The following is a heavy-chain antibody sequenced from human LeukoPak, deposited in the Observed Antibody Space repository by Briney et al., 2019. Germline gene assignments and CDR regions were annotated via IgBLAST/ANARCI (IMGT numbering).Heavy chain of an antibody. Sequence: PGGSLRLSCAGSGFTFDDYAMHWVRQGPGKGLEWVSGISWNSGRIGYADSVKGRFTISRDDSRNTLYLQMNSLRGDDTAVYYCAKDVGKWESLHFFDYWGQGTLVTVSS. CDR1: GFTFDDYA. D-gene: IGHD1-26*01. V-gene: IGHV3-9*01. CDR2: ISWNSGRI. CDR3: AKDVGKWESLHFFDY. J-gene: IGHJ4*02.